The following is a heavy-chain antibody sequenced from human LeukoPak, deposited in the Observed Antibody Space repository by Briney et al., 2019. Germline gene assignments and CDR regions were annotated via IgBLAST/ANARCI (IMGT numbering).Heavy chain of an antibody. CDR2: INHSGST. J-gene: IGHJ4*02. CDR3: ARGKGMVRGMKY. D-gene: IGHD3-10*01. V-gene: IGHV4-34*01. CDR1: VGPSSGSY. Sequence: SEPLSLTCAVYVGPSSGSYGSWFPKPPGKGLGWTREINHSGSTNYNPSLKSRVTISVDTSKNQFSLKLSSVTAADTAVYYCARGKGMVRGMKYWGQGTLVTVSS.